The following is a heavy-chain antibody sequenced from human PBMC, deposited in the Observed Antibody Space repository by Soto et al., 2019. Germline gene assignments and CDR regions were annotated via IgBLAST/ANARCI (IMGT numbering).Heavy chain of an antibody. CDR2: IKSKTDGGTT. CDR3: TTDYYDSSGYHDY. Sequence: EVQLVESGGGLVKPGGSLRLSCAASGFTFSNAWMSWVRQAPGKGLEWVGRIKSKTDGGTTDYAAPVKGRFTISRDDSKNTLDLQMNSLKTEDTAVYYCTTDYYDSSGYHDYWGQGTLVTVSS. V-gene: IGHV3-15*01. CDR1: GFTFSNAW. D-gene: IGHD3-22*01. J-gene: IGHJ4*02.